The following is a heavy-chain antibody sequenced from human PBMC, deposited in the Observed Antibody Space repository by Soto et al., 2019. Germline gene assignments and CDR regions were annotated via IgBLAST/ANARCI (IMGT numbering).Heavy chain of an antibody. CDR3: ARLPITIGKFYFDY. J-gene: IGHJ4*02. V-gene: IGHV1-46*01. CDR1: GYTFTSYY. D-gene: IGHD3-9*01. CDR2: INPSGGST. Sequence: QVQLVQSGAEVKKPGASVKVSCKASGYTFTSYYMHWVRQAPGQGLEWMGIINPSGGSTSYEQKLQGRVTKTRDTSTTTVYMELSSLRSEDTAVYYCARLPITIGKFYFDYWGQGTLVTVSS.